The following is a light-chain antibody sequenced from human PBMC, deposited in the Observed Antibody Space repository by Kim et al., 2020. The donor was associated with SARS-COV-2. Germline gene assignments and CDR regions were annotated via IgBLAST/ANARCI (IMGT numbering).Light chain of an antibody. CDR3: QSCDSNLSNSV. Sequence: QSVLTQPPAVSAAPGQKVTISYTGSSSNIGARYDVRWYQQRPGTAPKLLIYTNNKRPSGVPDRFSASRSGTSASLAITGLQAEDEAVYYCQSCDSNLSNSVFGIGTKVTVL. V-gene: IGLV1-40*01. J-gene: IGLJ1*01. CDR1: SSNIGARYD. CDR2: TNN.